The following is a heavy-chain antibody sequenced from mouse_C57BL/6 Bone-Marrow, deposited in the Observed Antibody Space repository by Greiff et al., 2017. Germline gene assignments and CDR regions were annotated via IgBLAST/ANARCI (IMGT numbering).Heavy chain of an antibody. Sequence: VQLQQSGAELARPGASVTLSCKASGYTFTSYGISWVKQRTGQGLEWIGEIYPRSGNTYYNEKFKGKATLTADKSSSTAYMELRSLTSEDSAVYFCASYYGSSYPAWFAYWGQGTLVTVSA. CDR1: GYTFTSYG. V-gene: IGHV1-81*01. CDR3: ASYYGSSYPAWFAY. CDR2: IYPRSGNT. D-gene: IGHD1-1*01. J-gene: IGHJ3*01.